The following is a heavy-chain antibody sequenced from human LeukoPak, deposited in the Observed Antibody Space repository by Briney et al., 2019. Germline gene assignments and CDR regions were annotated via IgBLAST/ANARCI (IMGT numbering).Heavy chain of an antibody. J-gene: IGHJ4*02. CDR3: TRVFGPWMVRGPFDY. V-gene: IGHV3-49*04. CDR1: GFTFDDYA. Sequence: GGSLRLSCTASGFTFDDYAMSWVRQAPGKGLEWVGFIRSKAYGGTTEYAASVKGRFTISRDDSKSIAYLQMNSLKTEDTAVYYCTRVFGPWMVRGPFDYWGQGTLVTVSS. D-gene: IGHD3-10*01. CDR2: IRSKAYGGTT.